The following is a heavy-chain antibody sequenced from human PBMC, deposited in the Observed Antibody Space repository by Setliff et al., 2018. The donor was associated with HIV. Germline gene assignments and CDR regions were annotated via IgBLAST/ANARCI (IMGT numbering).Heavy chain of an antibody. D-gene: IGHD1-1*01. CDR3: AQLGMVDDFDY. Sequence: TSETLSLTCTVSGDSVSSRSYYWSWIRQPPGKGLEWIGYIYYSGSTNYNPSLKSRVTTSVDTSQNHFSLKLRSVTAADTAVYYCAQLGMVDDFDYWGQGTLVTVSS. CDR1: GDSVSSRSYY. CDR2: IYYSGST. J-gene: IGHJ4*02. V-gene: IGHV4-61*03.